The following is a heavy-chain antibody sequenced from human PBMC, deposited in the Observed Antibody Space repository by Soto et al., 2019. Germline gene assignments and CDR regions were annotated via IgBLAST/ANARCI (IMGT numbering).Heavy chain of an antibody. J-gene: IGHJ6*02. CDR2: ISYDGSNK. CDR3: ARELLWFGDRPPPGMDV. CDR1: GFTFSSYA. D-gene: IGHD3-10*01. V-gene: IGHV3-30-3*01. Sequence: GGSLRLSCAASGFTFSSYAMHWVRQAPGKGLEWVAVISYDGSNKYYADSVKGRFTISRDNSKNTLYLQMNSLRAEDTAVYYCARELLWFGDRPPPGMDVWGQGTTVTVSS.